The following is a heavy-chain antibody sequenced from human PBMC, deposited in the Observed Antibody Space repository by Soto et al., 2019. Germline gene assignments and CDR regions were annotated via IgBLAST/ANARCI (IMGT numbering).Heavy chain of an antibody. V-gene: IGHV3-23*01. J-gene: IGHJ4*02. CDR3: AIPHSGWYTPFDS. D-gene: IGHD6-19*01. CDR2: ISGSGTTT. CDR1: GFIFSSYA. Sequence: EVQLLESGGGLEQPGGSLRLSCAASGFIFSSYALSWVRQAPGKGLEWVSAISGSGTTTYYADSVKGRFTFSRDNSKNMLYLQMNSLRAADTAVYYCAIPHSGWYTPFDSWGQGTLVTVSS.